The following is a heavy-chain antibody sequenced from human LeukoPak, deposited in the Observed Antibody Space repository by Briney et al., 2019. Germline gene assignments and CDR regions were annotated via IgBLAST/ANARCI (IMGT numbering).Heavy chain of an antibody. Sequence: GGSLRLSCVASGFSLSGYWMYWVRQAPGKGLEWVSYLSGRSDSIYYAESVKGRFTISRDNARNSLYLQMNSLRDEDTAVYYCARDFRYRDSSGYYSFDYWGQGTLVTVSS. J-gene: IGHJ4*02. CDR3: ARDFRYRDSSGYYSFDY. CDR1: GFSLSGYW. D-gene: IGHD3-22*01. V-gene: IGHV3-48*02. CDR2: LSGRSDSI.